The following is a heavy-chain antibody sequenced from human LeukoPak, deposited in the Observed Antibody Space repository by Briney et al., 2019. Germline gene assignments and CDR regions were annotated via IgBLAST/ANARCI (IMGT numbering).Heavy chain of an antibody. CDR2: ISSSSSYI. Sequence: GGSLRLSCAASGFTDSGYSMNLVRQAPGKGLEWVSSISSSSSYIYYADSVKGRFTISRDNAKNSLYLQMNSLRAEDTAVYYCARDALLWFGESDYWGQGTLVTVSS. J-gene: IGHJ4*02. CDR1: GFTDSGYS. V-gene: IGHV3-21*01. D-gene: IGHD3-10*01. CDR3: ARDALLWFGESDY.